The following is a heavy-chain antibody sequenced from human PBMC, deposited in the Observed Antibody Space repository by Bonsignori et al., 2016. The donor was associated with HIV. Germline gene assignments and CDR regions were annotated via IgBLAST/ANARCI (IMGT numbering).Heavy chain of an antibody. Sequence: WIRQPPGKGLEWVGRSKSRANSYTTEYAASVKGRFTISRDVAQSSLYLQMSSLETEDTAVYYCTRGDYWGREPWSPSPQ. V-gene: IGHV3-72*01. J-gene: IGHJ4*02. CDR2: SKSRANSYTT. CDR3: TRGDY.